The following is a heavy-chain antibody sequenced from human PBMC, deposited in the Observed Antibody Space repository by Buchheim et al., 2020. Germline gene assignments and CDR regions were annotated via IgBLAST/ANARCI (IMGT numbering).Heavy chain of an antibody. D-gene: IGHD6-6*01. CDR3: AREYSSSSRPDY. V-gene: IGHV4-39*02. CDR1: GGSISSSTYY. J-gene: IGHJ4*02. Sequence: QLQLQESGPGLVRPSETLSLTCTVSGGSISSSTYYWGWIRQPPGKGLEWIGNIYHSGSIYYNPSLKSRVTMSVDTSKNQFSLRLNSVTAADTAVYYCAREYSSSSRPDYWGQGTL. CDR2: IYHSGSI.